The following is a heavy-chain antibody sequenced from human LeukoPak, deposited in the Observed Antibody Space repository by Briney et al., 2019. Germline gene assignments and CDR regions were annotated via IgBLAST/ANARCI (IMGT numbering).Heavy chain of an antibody. CDR1: GFTFSSYS. CDR3: ARDYLKVGGLLWFGEYGMDV. J-gene: IGHJ6*02. V-gene: IGHV3-21*01. CDR2: ISSSSSYI. Sequence: GGSLRLSCAASGFTFSSYSMNWVRQAPGKGLEWVSSISSSSSYIYYADSVKGRFTISRDNAKNSLYLQMNSLRAEDTAVYYCARDYLKVGGLLWFGEYGMDVWGQGTTVTVSS. D-gene: IGHD3-10*01.